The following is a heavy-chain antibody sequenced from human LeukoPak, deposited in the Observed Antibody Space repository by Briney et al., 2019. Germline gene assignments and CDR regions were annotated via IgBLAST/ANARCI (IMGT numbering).Heavy chain of an antibody. Sequence: SETLSLTCAVYGGSFSGYYWSWIRQPAGKGLEWIGEINHSGSTNYNPSLKSRVTISVDTSRNQFSLKLSSVTAADTSVYFCARFYYGSSWSYFDFWGQGTLVTVSS. D-gene: IGHD6-13*01. V-gene: IGHV4-34*01. CDR2: INHSGST. J-gene: IGHJ4*02. CDR3: ARFYYGSSWSYFDF. CDR1: GGSFSGYY.